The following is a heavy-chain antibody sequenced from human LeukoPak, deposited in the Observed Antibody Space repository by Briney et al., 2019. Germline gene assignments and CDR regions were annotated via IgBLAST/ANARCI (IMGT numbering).Heavy chain of an antibody. CDR2: INSDGSST. CDR3: ARVGQARYVGYPLDY. V-gene: IGHV3-74*01. D-gene: IGHD5-12*01. J-gene: IGHJ4*02. CDR1: GFTFSSYW. Sequence: PGGSLRLSCAASGFTFSSYWMHWVRQAPGKGLMWVSRINSDGSSTSYADSVKGRFTISRDNAKNTLYLQMNSLRAEDTAVFYCARVGQARYVGYPLDYRGQGTLVTVSS.